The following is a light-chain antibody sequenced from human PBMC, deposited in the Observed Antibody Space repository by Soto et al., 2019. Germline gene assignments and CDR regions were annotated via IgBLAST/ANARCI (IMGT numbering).Light chain of an antibody. V-gene: IGKV3-15*01. CDR3: QQYNNWPPWT. J-gene: IGKJ1*01. CDR1: QSVSSN. Sequence: EIVMTQSPATLSVSPGERATLSCRASQSVSSNLAWYQQKPGQAPRLLIYGASTRATGIPARFSGSGSGTEFTLTISSLKSEDFAVYYCQQYNNWPPWTFGQGTTGDI. CDR2: GAS.